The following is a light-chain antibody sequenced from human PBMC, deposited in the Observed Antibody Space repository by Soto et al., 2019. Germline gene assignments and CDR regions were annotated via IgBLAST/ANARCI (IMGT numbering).Light chain of an antibody. V-gene: IGKV1-8*01. CDR1: QGISSY. Sequence: AIRMTQPPSSLSASTGDRVTITCRASQGISSYLAWYQQKPGKAPKLLIYAASTLQSGVPSRFSGSGSGTDFTLTISCLQSEDFATYYCQQYYSYPALTFGGGTKVDIK. CDR3: QQYYSYPALT. J-gene: IGKJ4*01. CDR2: AAS.